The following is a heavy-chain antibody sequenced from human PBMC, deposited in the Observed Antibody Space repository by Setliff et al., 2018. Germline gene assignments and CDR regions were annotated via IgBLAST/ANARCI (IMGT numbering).Heavy chain of an antibody. CDR3: VKGTLPYCTGPTCYPLDH. CDR1: GFTFSNYA. CDR2: ITSSGRDT. J-gene: IGHJ4*02. V-gene: IGHV3-23*01. D-gene: IGHD2-8*02. Sequence: GGSLRLSCATSGFTFSNYAMGWVRQAPGKGLEWVSVITSSGRDTYYTDSVKGRFTISRDNSDNTLYLQMNSLRDADTAIYYCVKGTLPYCTGPTCYPLDHWGQGTQVTVSS.